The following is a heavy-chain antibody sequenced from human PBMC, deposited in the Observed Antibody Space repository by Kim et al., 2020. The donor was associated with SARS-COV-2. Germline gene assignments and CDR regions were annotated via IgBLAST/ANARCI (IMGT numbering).Heavy chain of an antibody. Sequence: GGSLRLSCAASGFTFSSYGMHWVRQAPGKGLEWVAVISYDGSNKYYADSVKGRFTISRDNSKNTLYLQMNSLRAEDTAVYYCAKDCVGGWTSYYGMDVWGQGTTVTVSS. CDR1: GFTFSSYG. CDR3: AKDCVGGWTSYYGMDV. CDR2: ISYDGSNK. J-gene: IGHJ6*02. D-gene: IGHD6-19*01. V-gene: IGHV3-30*18.